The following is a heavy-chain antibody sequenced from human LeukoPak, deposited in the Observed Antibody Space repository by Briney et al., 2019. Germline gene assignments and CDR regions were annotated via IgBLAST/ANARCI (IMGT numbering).Heavy chain of an antibody. Sequence: ASVKVSFKSTGYTFTVYYMHWLRQAPGQGLEWMGWINPNSGGTKNAQKFQGRVTMTRDTSISTAYMELSRLRSDDTAVYYCSREAETSFNWFEPGGQGTLVTVSS. CDR3: SREAETSFNWFEP. J-gene: IGHJ5*02. CDR1: GYTFTVYY. V-gene: IGHV1-2*02. D-gene: IGHD1-1*01. CDR2: INPNSGGT.